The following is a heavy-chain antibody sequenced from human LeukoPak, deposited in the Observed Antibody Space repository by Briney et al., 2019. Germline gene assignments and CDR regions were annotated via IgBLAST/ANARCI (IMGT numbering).Heavy chain of an antibody. D-gene: IGHD3-3*01. CDR1: GFTFSNYA. Sequence: GGSLRPSCAASGFTFSNYAMTWVRQAPGEGLEWVSAITGSGDSTYYADSVKGRSTISRDNPKNTLYLQMNSLRAEDTAVYYCAKDLHYDFWSGYSKNSYYFDYWGQGTLVTVSS. CDR3: AKDLHYDFWSGYSKNSYYFDY. CDR2: ITGSGDST. V-gene: IGHV3-23*01. J-gene: IGHJ4*02.